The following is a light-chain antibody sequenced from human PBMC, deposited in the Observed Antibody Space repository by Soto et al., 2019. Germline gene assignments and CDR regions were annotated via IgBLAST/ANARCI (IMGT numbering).Light chain of an antibody. J-gene: IGKJ5*01. Sequence: RLTQSPSSLSASVGDTVTISCRASQDISTYLACYQHKPGKPPTLLIFGASSLHNGVPPRFAGSGSGSEFTLTINRLQPDDFATYYCQHYTLYSAPFGQGTRV. CDR1: QDISTY. V-gene: IGKV1-5*01. CDR3: QHYTLYSAP. CDR2: GAS.